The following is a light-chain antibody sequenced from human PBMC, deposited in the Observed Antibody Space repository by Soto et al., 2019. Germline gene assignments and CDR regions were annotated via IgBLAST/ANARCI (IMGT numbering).Light chain of an antibody. V-gene: IGKV1-33*01. CDR1: QDINRY. Sequence: KQWFQSPSSLSASVGDRVTITCQASQDINRYVNWYQQQLGKAPKLLMFDAATLESGVPSRFSGSGSGTEFTLTINSLQPDDFATYYCQQYKSYPWTFGQGTKVDIK. CDR3: QQYKSYPWT. J-gene: IGKJ1*01. CDR2: DAA.